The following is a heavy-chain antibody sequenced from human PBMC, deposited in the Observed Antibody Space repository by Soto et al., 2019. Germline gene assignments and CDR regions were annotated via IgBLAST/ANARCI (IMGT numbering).Heavy chain of an antibody. V-gene: IGHV4-4*02. CDR3: ARISMVRGNDY. CDR2: IYHSGST. CDR1: GGSISSSNW. J-gene: IGHJ4*02. Sequence: QVQLQESGPGLVKPSGTLSLTCAVSGGSISSSNWWSWVRQPPGKGLEWIGEIYHSGSTNYNPSLKSRATXSXXKSKNQFSLTLSSVTAADTAVYSCARISMVRGNDYWGQGTLVTVSS. D-gene: IGHD3-10*01.